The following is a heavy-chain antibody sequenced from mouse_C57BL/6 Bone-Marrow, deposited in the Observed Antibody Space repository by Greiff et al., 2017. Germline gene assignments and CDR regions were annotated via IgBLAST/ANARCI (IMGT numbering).Heavy chain of an antibody. Sequence: QVQLQQPGAELVRPGTSVKLSCKASGYTFTSYWMHWVKQRPGQGLEWIGVIDPSDSYTNYNQKFKGKATLTVDTASSTAYMQLSSLTSEDSAVYCYARWPTGTWFAYWGQGTLVTVSA. V-gene: IGHV1-59*01. D-gene: IGHD4-1*02. CDR2: IDPSDSYT. J-gene: IGHJ3*01. CDR3: ARWPTGTWFAY. CDR1: GYTFTSYW.